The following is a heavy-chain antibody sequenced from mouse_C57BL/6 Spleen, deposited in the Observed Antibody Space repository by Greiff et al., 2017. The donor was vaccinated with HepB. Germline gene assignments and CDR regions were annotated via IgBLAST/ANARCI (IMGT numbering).Heavy chain of an antibody. J-gene: IGHJ3*01. Sequence: QVHVKQSGAELARPGASVKLSCKASGNTFTSYGISWVKQRTGQGLEWIGEIYPRSGNTYYNEKFKGKATLTADKSSSTAYMELRSLTSEDSAVYFCARRGDDGFAYWGQGTLVTVSA. V-gene: IGHV1-81*01. CDR2: IYPRSGNT. CDR1: GNTFTSYG. D-gene: IGHD2-12*01. CDR3: ARRGDDGFAY.